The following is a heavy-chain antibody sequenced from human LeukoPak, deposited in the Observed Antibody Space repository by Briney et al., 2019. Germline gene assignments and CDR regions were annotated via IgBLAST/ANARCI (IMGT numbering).Heavy chain of an antibody. J-gene: IGHJ4*02. CDR2: IYYSGST. V-gene: IGHV4-59*08. CDR3: ARHRPDASTMMEAAFDY. Sequence: SETLSLTCTVSGGSISSYYWSWIRQPPGKGLEWIGYIYYSGSTNYNPSLKSRVTISVDTSKNQFSLKLSSVTAADTAVYYCARHRPDASTMMEAAFDYWGQGTLVTVSS. D-gene: IGHD3-22*01. CDR1: GGSISSYY.